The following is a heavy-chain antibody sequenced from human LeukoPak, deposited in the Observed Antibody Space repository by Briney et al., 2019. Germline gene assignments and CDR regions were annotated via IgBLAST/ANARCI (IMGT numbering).Heavy chain of an antibody. J-gene: IGHJ4*02. D-gene: IGHD5-24*01. V-gene: IGHV1-18*01. CDR3: AREMATIVNQFDY. Sequence: ASVKVSGKASGYTFTSYGISWVRQAPGQGLEWMGWISPYNGNTNYAQKLQGRVTMTTDTSTTTAYMELRSLRSDDTAVYYCAREMATIVNQFDYWGQGTLVTVSS. CDR1: GYTFTSYG. CDR2: ISPYNGNT.